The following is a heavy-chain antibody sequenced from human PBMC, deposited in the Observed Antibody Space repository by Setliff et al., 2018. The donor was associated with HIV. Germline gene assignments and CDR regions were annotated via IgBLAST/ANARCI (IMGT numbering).Heavy chain of an antibody. V-gene: IGHV4-34*01. D-gene: IGHD6-13*01. CDR2: INHSGST. Sequence: LSLTCAVYGGSFSGYYWSWIRQPPGKGLEWIGEINHSGSTNYNPSLKSRVTVSVDTSKNQFSLKLGSVTAADTAVYYCARESPSSSWFYFDFWGQGTLVTVSS. J-gene: IGHJ4*02. CDR3: ARESPSSSWFYFDF. CDR1: GGSFSGYY.